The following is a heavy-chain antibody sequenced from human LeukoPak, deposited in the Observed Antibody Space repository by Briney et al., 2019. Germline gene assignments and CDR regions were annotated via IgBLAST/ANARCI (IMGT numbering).Heavy chain of an antibody. Sequence: ASVKVSCKASGYTFTSYDINWVRQATGQGLEWMGWMNPNSGNTGYAQKFQGRVTMTRNTSISTAYMELSRLRSDDTAVYYCARVAGYYYDSSLNAFDIWGQGTMVTVSS. V-gene: IGHV1-8*01. D-gene: IGHD3-22*01. J-gene: IGHJ3*02. CDR3: ARVAGYYYDSSLNAFDI. CDR1: GYTFTSYD. CDR2: MNPNSGNT.